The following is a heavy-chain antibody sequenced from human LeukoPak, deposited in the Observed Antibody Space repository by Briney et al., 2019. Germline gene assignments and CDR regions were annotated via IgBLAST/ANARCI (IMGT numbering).Heavy chain of an antibody. D-gene: IGHD3-3*01. CDR2: ISGSGDST. V-gene: IGHV3-23*01. J-gene: IGHJ4*02. CDR1: GFTFSSYA. Sequence: PGGSLRLSCAASGFTFSSYAMSWVRQAPGKGLEWVSAISGSGDSTYFADSVKGRFTISRDNSKNTLYLQMNSLRAEDTAVYYCAKAFWKGCGEHAKGDYWGQGTPVTLSS. CDR3: AKAFWKGCGEHAKGDY.